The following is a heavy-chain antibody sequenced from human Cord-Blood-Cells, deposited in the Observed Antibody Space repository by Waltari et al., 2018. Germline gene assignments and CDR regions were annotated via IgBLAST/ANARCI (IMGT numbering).Heavy chain of an antibody. D-gene: IGHD2-2*01. CDR1: GSTFSGYY. CDR2: INPNSGGT. Sequence: QVQLVQSGAEVQKPGASVKVSCKASGSTFSGYYMHWVRQGPGLGLEWMGWINPNSGGTNYAQKFQGWVTITRDTSISTAYMVLSRLRSDDTAVYYCARGRRTGDGVPAAAFDIWGQGTMVTVSS. J-gene: IGHJ3*02. CDR3: ARGRRTGDGVPAAAFDI. V-gene: IGHV1-2*04.